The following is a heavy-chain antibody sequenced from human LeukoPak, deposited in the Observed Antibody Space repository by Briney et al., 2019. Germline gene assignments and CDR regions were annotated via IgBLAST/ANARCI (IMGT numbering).Heavy chain of an antibody. CDR2: INPSGGST. J-gene: IGHJ4*02. V-gene: IGHV1-46*01. D-gene: IGHD3-10*01. Sequence: ASVKVSCKASGYTFTSYYMHWVRQAPGQGLEWMGIINPSGGSTSYAQKFRGRVTMTRGTSTSTVYMELSSLRSEDTAVYYCARELNPRGFDYWGQGTLVTVSS. CDR3: ARELNPRGFDY. CDR1: GYTFTSYY.